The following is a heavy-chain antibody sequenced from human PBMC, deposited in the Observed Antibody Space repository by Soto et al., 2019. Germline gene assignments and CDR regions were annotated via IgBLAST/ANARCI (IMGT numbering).Heavy chain of an antibody. J-gene: IGHJ4*02. Sequence: QVQLVQSGAEVKKPGSSVKVSCKASGSPFSSYAINWVRQAPGQGLEWMGGIIPIFGTADYAQRFLGRVTITADESTSTAYMELSSLRSEDTAVYYCARGVSGGFSCLDYRGQGTLVTVSS. CDR3: ARGVSGGFSCLDY. D-gene: IGHD2-15*01. CDR2: IIPIFGTA. V-gene: IGHV1-69*01. CDR1: GSPFSSYA.